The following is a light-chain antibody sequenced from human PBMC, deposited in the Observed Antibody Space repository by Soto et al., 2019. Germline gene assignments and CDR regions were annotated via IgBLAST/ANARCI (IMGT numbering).Light chain of an antibody. CDR3: QQFSSYPLT. Sequence: EFVFTQSPGTLSLSPGERATLSCRASQTVRNNYLAWYQQKPGQAPRLLIYDASSRATGIPDRFSGGGSGTDFPLTISRLEPEDFAVYYCQQFSSYPLTFGGGTKVDIK. V-gene: IGKV3-20*01. CDR1: QTVRNNY. CDR2: DAS. J-gene: IGKJ4*01.